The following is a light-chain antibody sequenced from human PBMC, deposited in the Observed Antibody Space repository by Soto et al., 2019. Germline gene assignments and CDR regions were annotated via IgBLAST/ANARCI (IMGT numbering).Light chain of an antibody. CDR3: SSYTSSSTL. CDR2: EVS. J-gene: IGLJ3*02. Sequence: ALTQPASVSGSPGQSITISCTGTSSDVGGYNYVSWYQQHPGKAPKLMIFEVSNRPSGVSNRFSGSKSGNTASLTISGLQAEDEADYYCSSYTSSSTLFGGGTKVTVL. CDR1: SSDVGGYNY. V-gene: IGLV2-14*01.